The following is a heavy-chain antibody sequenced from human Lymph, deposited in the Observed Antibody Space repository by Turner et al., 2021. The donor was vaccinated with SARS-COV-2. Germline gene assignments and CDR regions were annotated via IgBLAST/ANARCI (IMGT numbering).Heavy chain of an antibody. CDR2: IWYDGSNK. V-gene: IGHV3-33*01. CDR3: AREGDALAGGMDV. D-gene: IGHD2-15*01. J-gene: IGHJ6*02. Sequence: QVQLVESGRGVVQPGTSLRLSCAASGFTFSSHGMHWVRQAPGKGLEWVAVIWYDGSNKYYADSVKGRFTISRDNSENTVYLQMNSLRAEDTAVCYCAREGDALAGGMDVWGQGTTVTVSS. CDR1: GFTFSSHG.